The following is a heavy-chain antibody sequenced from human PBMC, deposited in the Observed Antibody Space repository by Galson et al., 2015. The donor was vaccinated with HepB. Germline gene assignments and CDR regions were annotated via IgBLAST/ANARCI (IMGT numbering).Heavy chain of an antibody. D-gene: IGHD3-16*02. V-gene: IGHV1-2*05. CDR1: GYTFTSYA. J-gene: IGHJ4*02. Sequence: SVKVSCKASGYTFTSYAMHWVRQAPGQGLEWMGRINPNSGGTNYAQKFQGRVTMTRDTSISTAYMELSRLRSDDTVVYYCARGPSLNDYVWGSYRQYFDYWGQGTLVTVSS. CDR3: ARGPSLNDYVWGSYRQYFDY. CDR2: INPNSGGT.